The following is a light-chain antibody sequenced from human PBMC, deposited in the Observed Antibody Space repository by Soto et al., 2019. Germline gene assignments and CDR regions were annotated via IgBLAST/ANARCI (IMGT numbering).Light chain of an antibody. Sequence: EIVLTQSPGTLSLSPGERATLSCRASQSVSSSYIAWFQQKPGQAPRLLIYGASSMATGIPDRFSGSGSGTEFTLTISRLEPEDFAVYYCQQYDSSPYTFGQGTKLEIK. J-gene: IGKJ2*01. CDR2: GAS. V-gene: IGKV3-20*01. CDR3: QQYDSSPYT. CDR1: QSVSSSY.